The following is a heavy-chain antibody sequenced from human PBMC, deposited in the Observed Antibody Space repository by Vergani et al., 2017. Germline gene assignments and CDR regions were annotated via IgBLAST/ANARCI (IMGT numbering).Heavy chain of an antibody. J-gene: IGHJ4*02. V-gene: IGHV3-7*01. CDR1: GFTFSSYW. Sequence: EVQLVESGGGLVQPGGSLRLSCAASGFTFSSYWMSWVRQAPGKGLEWVANIKQDGSEKYYVDSVKGRFTISRDNAKNSLYLQMNSLRAEDTAVYYCARPYSSGWYSLDYFDYWGQGTLVTVSS. CDR2: IKQDGSEK. D-gene: IGHD6-19*01. CDR3: ARPYSSGWYSLDYFDY.